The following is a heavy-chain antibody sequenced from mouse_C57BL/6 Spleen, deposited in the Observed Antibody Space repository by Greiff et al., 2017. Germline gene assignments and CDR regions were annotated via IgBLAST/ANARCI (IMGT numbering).Heavy chain of an antibody. V-gene: IGHV14-4*01. Sequence: EVQLQESGAELVRPGASVKLSCTASGFNITDDYMHWVKQRPEQGLEWIGWIDPENGDTEYASKFQGKATITADTSSNTAYLQLSSLTSEDTAVYYCTLSSGYVAYWGQGTLVTVSA. D-gene: IGHD3-2*02. J-gene: IGHJ3*01. CDR1: GFNITDDY. CDR2: IDPENGDT. CDR3: TLSSGYVAY.